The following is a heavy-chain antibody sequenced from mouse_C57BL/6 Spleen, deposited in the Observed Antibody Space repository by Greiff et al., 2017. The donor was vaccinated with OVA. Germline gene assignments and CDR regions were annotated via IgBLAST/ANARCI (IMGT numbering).Heavy chain of an antibody. J-gene: IGHJ4*01. CDR2: IYPGDGDT. Sequence: VQLQQSGAELVKPGASVKISCKASGYAFSSYWMNWVKQRPGKGLEWIGQIYPGDGDTNYNGKFKGKATLTAAKSSSTAYLQLSSLTAEDSAVYCCARGSSYIYAMDYWGQGTSVTVSS. V-gene: IGHV1-80*01. CDR1: GYAFSSYW. D-gene: IGHD1-1*01. CDR3: ARGSSYIYAMDY.